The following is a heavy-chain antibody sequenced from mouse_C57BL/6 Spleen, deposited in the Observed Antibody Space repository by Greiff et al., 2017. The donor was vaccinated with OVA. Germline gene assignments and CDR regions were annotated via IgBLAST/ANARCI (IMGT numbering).Heavy chain of an antibody. CDR3: ARSGTGTWYFDV. CDR2: INPSNGGT. Sequence: QVQLQQPGTELVKPGASVKLSCKASGYTFTSYWMHWVKQRPGQGLEWIGNINPSNGGTNYNEKFKSKATLTVDKSSSTAYMQLSSLTSEVSAVYYCARSGTGTWYFDVWGTGTTVTVSS. D-gene: IGHD4-1*01. J-gene: IGHJ1*03. CDR1: GYTFTSYW. V-gene: IGHV1-53*01.